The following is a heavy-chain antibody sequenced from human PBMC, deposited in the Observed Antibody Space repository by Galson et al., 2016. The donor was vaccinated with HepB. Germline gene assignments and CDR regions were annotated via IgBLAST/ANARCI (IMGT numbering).Heavy chain of an antibody. V-gene: IGHV4-31*03. J-gene: IGHJ5*02. Sequence: LSLTCTVSGGSISRGVYYWNWIRQHPGKGLEWIGYIDNSGSTYYNPSLERRIALSVDTSQNQFSLNLTSVTAADTAVYYCARGTSSPYYDILTGPSPWFDPWGQGTLVTVSS. CDR1: GGSISRGVYY. CDR2: IDNSGST. CDR3: ARGTSSPYYDILTGPSPWFDP. D-gene: IGHD3-9*01.